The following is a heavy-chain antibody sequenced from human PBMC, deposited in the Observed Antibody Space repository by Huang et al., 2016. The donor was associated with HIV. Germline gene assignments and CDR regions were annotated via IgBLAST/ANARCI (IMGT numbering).Heavy chain of an antibody. Sequence: QVQLQQWGAGLLKPSETLSLTCAVSGGSFSGYYWSWIRQPPGKGLGWIVEINHRGSTHYNPSLKSRVTISVDTSKNQFSLKLSSVTAADTAVYYCASLAAATTSFDYWGQGTLVTVSS. CDR2: INHRGST. J-gene: IGHJ4*02. V-gene: IGHV4-34*01. D-gene: IGHD6-13*01. CDR1: GGSFSGYY. CDR3: ASLAAATTSFDY.